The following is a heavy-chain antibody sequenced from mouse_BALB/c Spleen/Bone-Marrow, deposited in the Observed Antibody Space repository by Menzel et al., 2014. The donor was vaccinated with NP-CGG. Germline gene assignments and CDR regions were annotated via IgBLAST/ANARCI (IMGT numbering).Heavy chain of an antibody. Sequence: EVKLQESGGGLVQPGGSLKLSCAASGFTFSNYGMSWVRQTPDKRLELVATINGNGGSTYYPDSVKGRFTISRDTAKNTLYLQMSSLKSEETAMYYCVRGNYGNYVDYFDLWGQGTTLTVSS. CDR1: GFTFSNYG. V-gene: IGHV5-6-3*01. CDR2: INGNGGST. J-gene: IGHJ2*01. D-gene: IGHD2-1*01. CDR3: VRGNYGNYVDYFDL.